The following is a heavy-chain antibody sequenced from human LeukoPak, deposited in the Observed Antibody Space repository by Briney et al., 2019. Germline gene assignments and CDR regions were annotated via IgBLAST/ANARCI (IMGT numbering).Heavy chain of an antibody. D-gene: IGHD1-26*01. V-gene: IGHV4-34*01. Sequence: PSETLSLTCAVYGGSFSGYYWSWIRQPPGKGLEWIGEINHSGSTNYNPSLKSRVTISVDTSKNQFSLKLSSVTAADTAVYYCARPQRKLRRREPRDPLPYYFDYWGQGTLVTVSS. CDR1: GGSFSGYY. CDR3: ARPQRKLRRREPRDPLPYYFDY. CDR2: INHSGST. J-gene: IGHJ4*02.